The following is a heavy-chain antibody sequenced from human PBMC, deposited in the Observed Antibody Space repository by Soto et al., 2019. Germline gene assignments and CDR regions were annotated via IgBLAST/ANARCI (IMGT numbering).Heavy chain of an antibody. CDR1: AFTFNSYA. D-gene: IGHD4-17*01. V-gene: IGHV3-23*01. CDR3: AKVAGYGGNTGAFDI. J-gene: IGHJ3*02. Sequence: EVQVLESGGGLVQPGGSLRLSCAASAFTFNSYAMSWVRQAPGKGLEWVSAISGSGGSTYYADSVKGRFTISRANSKNTLYLQMNSLRAEDTAVYFCAKVAGYGGNTGAFDIWGQGTMVTVSS. CDR2: ISGSGGST.